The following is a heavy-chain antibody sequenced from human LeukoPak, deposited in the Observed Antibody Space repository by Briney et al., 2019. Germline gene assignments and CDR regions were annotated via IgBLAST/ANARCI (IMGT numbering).Heavy chain of an antibody. CDR2: IYYSGST. D-gene: IGHD4-23*01. CDR1: GGSISSYY. Sequence: KTSETLSLTCTVSGGSISSYYWSWIRQPPGKGLEWIGYIYYSGSTNYNPSLKSRVTISVDTSKNQFSLKLSSVTAADTAVYYCARGYYGGNLYYYGMDVWGQGTTVTVSS. J-gene: IGHJ6*02. CDR3: ARGYYGGNLYYYGMDV. V-gene: IGHV4-59*01.